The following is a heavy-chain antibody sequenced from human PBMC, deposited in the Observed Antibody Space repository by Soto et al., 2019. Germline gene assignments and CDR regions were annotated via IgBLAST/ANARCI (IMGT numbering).Heavy chain of an antibody. CDR1: GFTVSSYS. V-gene: IGHV3-21*01. CDR2: ISSSSSYI. Sequence: GGSLRLSCAASGFTVSSYSMNWVRQAPGKGLEWVSSISSSSSYIYYADSVKGRFTISRDNAKNSLYLQMNSLRAEDTAVYYCARGATMIVVVITSPFDYWGQGTLVTVSS. D-gene: IGHD3-22*01. CDR3: ARGATMIVVVITSPFDY. J-gene: IGHJ4*02.